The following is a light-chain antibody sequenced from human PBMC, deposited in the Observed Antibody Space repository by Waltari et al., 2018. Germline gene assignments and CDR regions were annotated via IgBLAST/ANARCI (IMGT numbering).Light chain of an antibody. CDR3: QKYDSVPFT. J-gene: IGKJ3*01. CDR1: QGISNY. Sequence: DIQMTQSPSSLSASVGDRVTITCRASQGISNYVAWYQQTPGKVPKLLFYAASTLQSGDPSRFRGRGSGTDFTLTIRSLQPEDVATYYCQKYDSVPFTFGPGT. V-gene: IGKV1-27*01. CDR2: AAS.